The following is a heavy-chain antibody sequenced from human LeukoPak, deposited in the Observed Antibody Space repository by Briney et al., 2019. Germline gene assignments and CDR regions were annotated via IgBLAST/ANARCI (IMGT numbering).Heavy chain of an antibody. D-gene: IGHD3-3*01. CDR2: INSDGSST. Sequence: GGSLRLSCAASGFTFSSYWMHWVRQAPGKGLVWVSRINSDGSSTSYADSVRGRFTISRDNAKNTLCLQMNSLRAEDTAVYYCARAHTIFGVYPGWFDPWGQGTLVTVPS. J-gene: IGHJ5*02. CDR3: ARAHTIFGVYPGWFDP. V-gene: IGHV3-74*01. CDR1: GFTFSSYW.